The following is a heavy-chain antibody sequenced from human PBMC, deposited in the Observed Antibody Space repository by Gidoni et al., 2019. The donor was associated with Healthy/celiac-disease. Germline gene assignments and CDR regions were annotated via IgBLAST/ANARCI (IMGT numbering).Heavy chain of an antibody. D-gene: IGHD4-17*01. J-gene: IGHJ4*02. CDR2: ISSSSSTI. CDR3: ARLRGPLGY. V-gene: IGHV3-48*04. CDR1: GFTFSSYS. Sequence: EVQLVASGGGLGQPGGSLRLPCAASGFTFSSYSMNWVRQAPGKGLEWVSYISSSSSTIYYADSVKGRCTISRDNAKNSLYLQMISLRAEDTAVYYCARLRGPLGYWGQGTLVTVSS.